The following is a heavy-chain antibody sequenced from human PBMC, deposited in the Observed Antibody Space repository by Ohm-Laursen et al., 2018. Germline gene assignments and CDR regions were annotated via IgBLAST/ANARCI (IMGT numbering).Heavy chain of an antibody. CDR1: GGSISSYY. CDR2: IYYSGSI. V-gene: IGHV4-59*08. Sequence: SETLSLTCTVSGGSISSYYWSWIRQPPGKGLEWIAYIYYSGSINYNPSLNSRVTISVDTSNNQFSLKLSSVTAADTAVYYCARHGDTAMVRRGWYFDLWGRGTLVTVSP. J-gene: IGHJ2*01. CDR3: ARHGDTAMVRRGWYFDL. D-gene: IGHD5-18*01.